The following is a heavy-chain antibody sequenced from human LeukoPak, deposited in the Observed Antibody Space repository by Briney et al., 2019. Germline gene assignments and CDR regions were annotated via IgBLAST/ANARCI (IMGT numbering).Heavy chain of an antibody. Sequence: GASVKVSCKASGYTFTGYYMHWVRQAPGQGLEWMGWINPNSGGTNYAQKFQGRVTMTRDTSISTAYMELSRLRSDDTAVYYCARPSPPDYGDCIRSGYGMDVWGQGTTVTVSS. V-gene: IGHV1-2*02. J-gene: IGHJ6*02. CDR1: GYTFTGYY. CDR2: INPNSGGT. D-gene: IGHD4-17*01. CDR3: ARPSPPDYGDCIRSGYGMDV.